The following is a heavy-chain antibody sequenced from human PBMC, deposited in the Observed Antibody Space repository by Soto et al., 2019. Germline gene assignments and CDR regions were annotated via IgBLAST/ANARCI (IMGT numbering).Heavy chain of an antibody. CDR3: ATTYHLNWNEPDCFDY. CDR2: ISAYNGNT. Sequence: ASVKVSCKASGYTFTSYGISWVRQAPGQGLEWMGWISAYNGNTNYAQKLQGRVTMTTDTSTSTAYMELRSLRSDDTAVYYCATTYHLNWNEPDCFDYWGQGTLVTVSS. D-gene: IGHD1-20*01. V-gene: IGHV1-18*01. CDR1: GYTFTSYG. J-gene: IGHJ4*02.